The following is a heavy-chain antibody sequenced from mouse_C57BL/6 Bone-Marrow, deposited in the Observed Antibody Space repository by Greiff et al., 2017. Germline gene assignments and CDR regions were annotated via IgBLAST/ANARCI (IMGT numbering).Heavy chain of an antibody. CDR3: ARGYSNRDWEFDV. CDR1: GFTFSDYY. V-gene: IGHV5-16*01. Sequence: DVLLVESEAGLVQPGSSMKLSCTASGFTFSDYYMAWVRQVPEKGLEWVADINYDGSSTYYLASLTSRFIISRDNAKNILYLQMSSLKSEDTATYYCARGYSNRDWEFDVWGKGTTVTVSS. CDR2: INYDGSST. J-gene: IGHJ1*03. D-gene: IGHD2-5*01.